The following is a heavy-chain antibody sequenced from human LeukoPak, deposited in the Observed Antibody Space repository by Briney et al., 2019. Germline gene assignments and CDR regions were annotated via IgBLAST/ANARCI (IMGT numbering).Heavy chain of an antibody. CDR3: ARLSGWLSALNYFDY. Sequence: GESLKISCKGSGYSFTSYWIGWVRQMPGKGLEWMGIIYPGDSDTRYSPSFQGQVTISADKSISTAYLQWSSLKASDTAMYYCARLSGWLSALNYFDYWGQGTLVTVSS. D-gene: IGHD3-9*01. CDR1: GYSFTSYW. CDR2: IYPGDSDT. J-gene: IGHJ4*02. V-gene: IGHV5-51*01.